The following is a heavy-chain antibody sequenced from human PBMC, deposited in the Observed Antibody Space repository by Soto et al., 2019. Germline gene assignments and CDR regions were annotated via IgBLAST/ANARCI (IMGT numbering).Heavy chain of an antibody. CDR1: GGTIKTYT. CDR3: ATGEVVPSFPNWLDT. Sequence: VQFVQSGAELKKPGSSVRVSCRASGGTIKTYTLSWVRQAPGQGLEWMGAFIPSFPAPNFAQRFKGRLTLTAAESTNTGVMELSGLRPEDTALYFCATGEVVPSFPNWLDTWGQGTHVIVSS. J-gene: IGHJ5*02. V-gene: IGHV1-69*12. D-gene: IGHD2-21*01. CDR2: FIPSFPAP.